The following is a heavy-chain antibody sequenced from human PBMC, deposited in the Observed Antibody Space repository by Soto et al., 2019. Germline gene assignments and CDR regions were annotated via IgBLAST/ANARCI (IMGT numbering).Heavy chain of an antibody. CDR2: IIPILGIA. J-gene: IGHJ4*02. Sequence: QVQLVQSGAEVKKPGSSVKVSCKASGGTFSSYTISWVRQAPGQGLEWMGRIIPILGIANYAQKFQGRVTITADKSTSTDYMELSSLRSEDTAVYYCARDTAVAPGDYWGQGTLVTVSS. V-gene: IGHV1-69*08. CDR3: ARDTAVAPGDY. D-gene: IGHD6-19*01. CDR1: GGTFSSYT.